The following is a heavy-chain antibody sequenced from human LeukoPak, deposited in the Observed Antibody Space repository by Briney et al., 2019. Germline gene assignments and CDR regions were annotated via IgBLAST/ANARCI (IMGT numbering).Heavy chain of an antibody. CDR2: TYYRSKWYY. D-gene: IGHD6-19*01. Sequence: SQTLSLTCAISGDSVSSNSASWNWIRQSPSRGLEWLGRTYYRSKWYYDYTLSVKSQIIINPDTSKNQFSLHLNSVTPEDTAVYYCARESDRIGFDFDYWGQGTLVTVSS. CDR1: GDSVSSNSAS. J-gene: IGHJ4*02. CDR3: ARESDRIGFDFDY. V-gene: IGHV6-1*01.